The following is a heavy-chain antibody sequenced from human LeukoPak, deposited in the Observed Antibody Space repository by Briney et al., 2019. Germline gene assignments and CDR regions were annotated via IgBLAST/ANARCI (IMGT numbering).Heavy chain of an antibody. Sequence: PGGSLRLSCAASGFTFSSYAMSWVRQAPGKGLEWVSAISGSGGSTYYADSVKGRFTISRDNSKNTLYLQMNSLRAEDTAVYYCAKEMWVDGDYGPGYYGMDVWGQGTTVTVSS. CDR1: GFTFSSYA. V-gene: IGHV3-23*01. D-gene: IGHD4-17*01. CDR3: AKEMWVDGDYGPGYYGMDV. J-gene: IGHJ6*02. CDR2: ISGSGGST.